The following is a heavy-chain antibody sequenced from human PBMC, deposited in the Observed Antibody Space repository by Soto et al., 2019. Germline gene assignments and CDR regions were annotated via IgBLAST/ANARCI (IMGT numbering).Heavy chain of an antibody. CDR3: ARSRARDYDFWSGYYL. CDR2: INAGNDNT. V-gene: IGHV1-3*01. D-gene: IGHD3-3*01. J-gene: IGHJ4*02. Sequence: QVQLVQSGAEVKKPGASVKVSCKASGYTFTSYAMHWVRQAPGQRLEWMGWINAGNDNTKYSQKFQGRVTITRDTSASTAYMVLCSLRSEDTAVYYCARSRARDYDFWSGYYLWGQGTLVTVSS. CDR1: GYTFTSYA.